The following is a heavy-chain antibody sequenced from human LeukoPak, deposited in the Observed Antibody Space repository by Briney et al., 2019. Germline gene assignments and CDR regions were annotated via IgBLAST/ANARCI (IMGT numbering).Heavy chain of an antibody. CDR1: GFTFSSYG. V-gene: IGHV3-48*01. J-gene: IGHJ4*02. D-gene: IGHD3-16*01. CDR2: ISSSSSNI. Sequence: PGGSLRLSCAASGFTFSSYGMSWVRQVPGKGLEWVSYISSSSSNIYYADSVRGRFTVSRDNAKKSLYLQMNSLRAEDTAVYYCARDLQVWAYYFDYWGQGTLVTVSS. CDR3: ARDLQVWAYYFDY.